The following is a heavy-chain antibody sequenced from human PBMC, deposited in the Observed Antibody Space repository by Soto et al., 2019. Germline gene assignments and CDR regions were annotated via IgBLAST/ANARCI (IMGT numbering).Heavy chain of an antibody. D-gene: IGHD3-16*02. CDR2: ISGSGDRT. Sequence: GSLRLSCAASGXTFTSYSMSWVRQAPGKGLEWVSGISGSGDRTHYTDSVKCRFSISRDNSKNTLHLQINSLRAEDTAIYYCAKASTYEYVWGSFRYYFDHWGQGALATVSS. CDR1: GXTFTSYS. V-gene: IGHV3-23*01. CDR3: AKASTYEYVWGSFRYYFDH. J-gene: IGHJ4*02.